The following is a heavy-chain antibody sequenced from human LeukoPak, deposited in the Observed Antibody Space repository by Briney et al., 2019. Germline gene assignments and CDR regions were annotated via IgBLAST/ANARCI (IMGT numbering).Heavy chain of an antibody. CDR3: ANEYSSSSGNWFDP. V-gene: IGHV4-39*07. D-gene: IGHD6-6*01. J-gene: IGHJ5*02. CDR1: GGSISSSSYY. CDR2: IYYSGST. Sequence: SEALSLTCTVSGGSISSSSYYWGWIRQPPGKGLEWIGSIYYSGSTYYNPSLKSRVTISVDTSKNQFSLKLSSVTAADTAVYYCANEYSSSSGNWFDPWGQGTLVTVSS.